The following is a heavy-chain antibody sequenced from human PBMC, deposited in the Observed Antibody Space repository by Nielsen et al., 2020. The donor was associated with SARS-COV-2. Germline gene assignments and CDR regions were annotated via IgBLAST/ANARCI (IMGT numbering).Heavy chain of an antibody. CDR3: AKAHYDITAMDV. V-gene: IGHV3-9*01. J-gene: IGHJ6*02. CDR1: GFTFDDYA. Sequence: SLKISCAASGFTFDDYAMHWVRQAPGKGLEWVSGISWNSGSIGYADSVKGRFTISRDNAKNSLYLQMNSLRAEDTALYYCAKAHYDITAMDVWGQGTTVTVSS. D-gene: IGHD1-14*01. CDR2: ISWNSGSI.